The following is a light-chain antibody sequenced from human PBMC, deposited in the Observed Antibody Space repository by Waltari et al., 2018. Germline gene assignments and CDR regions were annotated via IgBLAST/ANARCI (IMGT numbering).Light chain of an antibody. Sequence: PGERATLSCRASQSVSNFLAWYQQKPGQAPRLLIYDASRRAAGIPARFSGSGSGTDFTLIISRLEPEDFAVFYCQQRTNWPLTFGGGTKLEVK. CDR3: QQRTNWPLT. V-gene: IGKV3-11*01. J-gene: IGKJ4*01. CDR2: DAS. CDR1: QSVSNF.